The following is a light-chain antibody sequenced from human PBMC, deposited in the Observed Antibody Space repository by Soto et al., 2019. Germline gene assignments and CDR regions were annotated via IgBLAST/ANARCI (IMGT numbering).Light chain of an antibody. CDR3: SCLPTTSTPIV. CDR2: EVN. V-gene: IGLV2-14*01. Sequence: QSALSQPASMSGSPGQSITIPCTGASSDIGLYNYVSWYQHHPGKAPKLLISEVNIRPSGLSDRFSASKAGNTASLTISGLQPEDEAYYYCSCLPTTSTPIVFGTGTKVTVL. CDR1: SSDIGLYNY. J-gene: IGLJ1*01.